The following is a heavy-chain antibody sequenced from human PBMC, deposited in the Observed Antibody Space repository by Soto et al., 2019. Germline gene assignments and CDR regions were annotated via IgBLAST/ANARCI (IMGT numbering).Heavy chain of an antibody. Sequence: QVKLVDSGGGVVQPGTSLTLSCAGSGFSFTNHGMHWVRQAPGEALEWVAVIGIDGGAKFYADSVKGRFTLSRDNTRNMLYMQMDSLRPDDTAIYYCVREHSFDNWFFDYWGRGTLVTVSS. CDR1: GFSFTNHG. J-gene: IGHJ4*02. D-gene: IGHD1-20*01. CDR2: IGIDGGAK. V-gene: IGHV3-30*03. CDR3: VREHSFDNWFFDY.